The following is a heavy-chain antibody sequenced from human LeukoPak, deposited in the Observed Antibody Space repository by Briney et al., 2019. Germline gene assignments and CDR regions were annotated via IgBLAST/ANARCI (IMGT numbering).Heavy chain of an antibody. V-gene: IGHV4-39*01. J-gene: IGHJ3*01. CDR2: IYYSGST. Sequence: SETLSLTCTVSGGSISSSSYYWGWIRQPPGKGLEWIGSIYYSGSTYYNPSLKSRVTISVDTSKNQFSLKLSSVTAADTAVYYCARSYGDYITGAYAFDVWGQGTMVTVSS. CDR3: ARSYGDYITGAYAFDV. CDR1: GGSISSSSYY. D-gene: IGHD4-17*01.